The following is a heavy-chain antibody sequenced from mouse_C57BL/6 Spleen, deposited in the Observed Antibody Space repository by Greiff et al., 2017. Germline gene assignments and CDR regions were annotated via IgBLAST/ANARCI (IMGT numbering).Heavy chain of an antibody. V-gene: IGHV2-9-1*01. CDR2: IWTGGGT. J-gene: IGHJ4*01. CDR1: GFSLTSYA. CDR3: ATYYGSSHPYAMDY. Sequence: VQLQQSGPGLVAPSQSLSITCTVSGFSLTSYAISWVRQPPGKGLEWLGVIWTGGGTNYNSALKSRLSISKDNSKSQVFLKMNSLQTDDTARYYCATYYGSSHPYAMDYWGQGTSVTVSS. D-gene: IGHD1-1*01.